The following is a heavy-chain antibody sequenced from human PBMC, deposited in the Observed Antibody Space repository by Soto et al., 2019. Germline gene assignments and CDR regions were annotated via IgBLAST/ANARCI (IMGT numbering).Heavy chain of an antibody. D-gene: IGHD3-10*01. CDR2: IIPIFGTA. Sequence: RASVKVSCKASGGTFSSYAISWVRQAPGQGLEWMGGIIPIFGTANYAQKFQGRVTITADESASTAYMELSSLRSEGTAVYYCARDVARITMVRGVILDYYYGMDVWGQGTTVTVSS. V-gene: IGHV1-69*13. CDR3: ARDVARITMVRGVILDYYYGMDV. CDR1: GGTFSSYA. J-gene: IGHJ6*02.